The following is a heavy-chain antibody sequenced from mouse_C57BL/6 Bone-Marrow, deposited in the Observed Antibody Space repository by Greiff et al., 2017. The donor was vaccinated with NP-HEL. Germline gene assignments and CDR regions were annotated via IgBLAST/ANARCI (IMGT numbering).Heavy chain of an antibody. V-gene: IGHV5-4*03. CDR1: GFTFSSYA. Sequence: DVMLVESGGGLVKPGGSLKLSCAASGFTFSSYAMSWVRQTPEKRLEWVSTISDGGSYTYYPDNVKGRFTISRDNAKNNLYLQMSHLKSEDTAMYYCASYGYPAWFAYWGQGTLVTVSA. CDR3: ASYGYPAWFAY. J-gene: IGHJ3*01. D-gene: IGHD2-2*01. CDR2: ISDGGSYT.